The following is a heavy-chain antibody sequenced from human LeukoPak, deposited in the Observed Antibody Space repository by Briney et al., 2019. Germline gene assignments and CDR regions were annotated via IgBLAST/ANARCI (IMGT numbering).Heavy chain of an antibody. Sequence: PSETLSLTCTVSGGSISSYYWSWIRQPPGKGLEWIGYIYYSGSTNYNPSLKSRVTISVDTSKNQFSLKLSSVTAADTAVYYCARCLSGTYYDYWGQGTLVTVSS. V-gene: IGHV4-59*08. D-gene: IGHD1-26*01. CDR2: IYYSGST. CDR1: GGSISSYY. CDR3: ARCLSGTYYDY. J-gene: IGHJ4*02.